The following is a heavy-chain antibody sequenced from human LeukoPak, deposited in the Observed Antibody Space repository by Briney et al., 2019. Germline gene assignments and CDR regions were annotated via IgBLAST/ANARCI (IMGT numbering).Heavy chain of an antibody. J-gene: IGHJ4*02. CDR2: IYAGNSDA. CDR1: GYPFTTSW. D-gene: IGHD5-24*01. V-gene: IGHV5-51*01. CDR3: AIINHPDGRVY. Sequence: GESLKISCQGFGYPFTTSWIGWVRQLPGKGLEWTAIIYAGNSDAKYSPSFQGQVSISTDRSVSTAYLHWSSLKASDTAIYYCAIINHPDGRVYWGQGTLVTVSS.